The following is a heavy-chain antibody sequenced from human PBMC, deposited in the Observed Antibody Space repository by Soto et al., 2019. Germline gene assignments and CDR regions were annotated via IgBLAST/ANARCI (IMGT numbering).Heavy chain of an antibody. Sequence: QLQLQESGPGLVKPLETLSLICCVPGGSISSSSYFWGWIRQPPGKGLEWIGSIYYNGSTYYKPSLKSRVTVSVASSKNQFSLKLNSVAAEDTAVYYCARHPSGFWFDPWGQGTLVTVSS. CDR3: ARHPSGFWFDP. CDR1: GGSISSSSYF. V-gene: IGHV4-39*01. J-gene: IGHJ5*02. CDR2: IYYNGST. D-gene: IGHD6-19*01.